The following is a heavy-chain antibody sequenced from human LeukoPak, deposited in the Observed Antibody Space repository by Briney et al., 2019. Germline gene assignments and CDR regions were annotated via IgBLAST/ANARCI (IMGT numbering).Heavy chain of an antibody. Sequence: ASGPALVKPTQTLTLICTFSGFSLSTSGMRVSWIRQPPGKALEWLARIDWDDDKFYSTSLKTRLTISKDTSKNQVVLTMTNMDPVDTATYYCARISSSSGNDYFDYWGQGTLVTVSS. V-gene: IGHV2-70*04. CDR2: IDWDDDK. J-gene: IGHJ4*02. CDR1: GFSLSTSGMR. CDR3: ARISSSSGNDYFDY. D-gene: IGHD6-6*01.